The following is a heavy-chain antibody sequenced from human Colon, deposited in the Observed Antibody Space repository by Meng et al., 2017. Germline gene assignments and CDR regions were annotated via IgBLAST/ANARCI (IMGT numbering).Heavy chain of an antibody. CDR2: ARIDYANT. V-gene: IGHV4-61*08. Sequence: QVQLQEAGPGLGRPSAPLSLICAVSGASVRSPDHQWGWVRQPPGKGLEWIGYARIDYANTNYNPSLKSRVNVSLDTSKNQFSLNVRSVTAADTAVHYCARDYWGSLDFWGQGILVTVSS. J-gene: IGHJ4*02. CDR1: GASVRSPDHQ. CDR3: ARDYWGSLDF. D-gene: IGHD3-16*01.